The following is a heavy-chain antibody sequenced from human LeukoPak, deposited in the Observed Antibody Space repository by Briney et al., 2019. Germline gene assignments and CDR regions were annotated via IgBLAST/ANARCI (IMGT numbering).Heavy chain of an antibody. J-gene: IGHJ2*01. CDR2: IWYDGSKK. V-gene: IGHV3-33*01. CDR3: ARDVVSRYFDL. Sequence: PGGSLRLSCAASEFTFRNYGMHWVRQAPGKGLEGGAVIWYDGSKKYYEDSVKDRFTISRDNSKNTLYLQMNSLRAEDTAVYYCARDVVSRYFDLWGRGTLVTVSS. CDR1: EFTFRNYG. D-gene: IGHD2-15*01.